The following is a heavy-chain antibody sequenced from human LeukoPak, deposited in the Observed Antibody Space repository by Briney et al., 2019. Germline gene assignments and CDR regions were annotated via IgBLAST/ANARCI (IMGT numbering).Heavy chain of an antibody. CDR3: ARGGLVRGSLNSLTGFDF. Sequence: SETLFLTCTVSGGSISSSSYYWGWIRQPPGKGLEWIGSIYYSGSTYYNPSLKSRVTISVDTSKNQFSLHLNSVTPDDTALYYCARGGLVRGSLNSLTGFDFWGQGTMVTVSS. CDR2: IYYSGST. D-gene: IGHD3-10*01. CDR1: GGSISSSSYY. V-gene: IGHV4-39*07. J-gene: IGHJ3*01.